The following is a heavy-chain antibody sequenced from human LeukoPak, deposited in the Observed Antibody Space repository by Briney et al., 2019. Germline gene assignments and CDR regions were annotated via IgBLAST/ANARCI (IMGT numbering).Heavy chain of an antibody. CDR2: INYSGST. D-gene: IGHD3-22*01. V-gene: IGHV4-59*01. J-gene: IGHJ4*02. CDR3: ARDTRSYDSSGYYFFDF. Sequence: KPSETLSLTCTVSGASIRSYYWNWLRQPPGKGLEWIGYINYSGSTNSNPSLKSRATISMDTSKHHFSLKLGSVTAADTAVYFCARDTRSYDSSGYYFFDFWGQGTLVTVSS. CDR1: GASIRSYY.